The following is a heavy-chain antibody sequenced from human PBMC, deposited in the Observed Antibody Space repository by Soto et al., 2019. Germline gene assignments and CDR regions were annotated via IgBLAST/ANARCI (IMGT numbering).Heavy chain of an antibody. J-gene: IGHJ4*02. CDR2: IKQDGSEK. CDR1: GFTFSSYW. V-gene: IGHV3-7*03. Sequence: VQLVESGGGLVQPGGSLRLSCAASGFTFSSYWMSWVRQAPGKGLEWLANIKQDGSEKYYVDSVKGRFTISRDNAKNSLYLQMNSLRAEDTAVYYCARTAPITYSYGHYYFDYWGQGTLVTVSS. CDR3: ARTAPITYSYGHYYFDY. D-gene: IGHD5-18*01.